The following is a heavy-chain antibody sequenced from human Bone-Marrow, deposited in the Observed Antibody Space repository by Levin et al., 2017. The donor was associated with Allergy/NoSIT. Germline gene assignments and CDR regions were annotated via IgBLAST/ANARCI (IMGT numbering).Heavy chain of an antibody. CDR3: ARAFTSGYFPLDY. J-gene: IGHJ4*02. Sequence: PGGSLRLSCAASGFIFRSYGMHWVRQAPGQGLEWLAFIWYDGSIEHYRDSVKGRFTISRDNSKNSLYLQMDRLRAEDTAVYYCARAFTSGYFPLDYWGQGTLITVSS. CDR1: GFIFRSYG. D-gene: IGHD5-12*01. V-gene: IGHV3-33*01. CDR2: IWYDGSIE.